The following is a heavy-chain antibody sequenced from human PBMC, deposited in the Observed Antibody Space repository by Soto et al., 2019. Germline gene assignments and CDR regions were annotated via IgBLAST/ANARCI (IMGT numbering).Heavy chain of an antibody. D-gene: IGHD3-10*01. CDR3: ARGGRYGSGSYYNWGWFDP. CDR2: IGTAGDT. Sequence: PGGSLRLSCAASGFTFSSYDMHWVRQATGKGLEWVSAIGTAGDTYYPGSVKGRFTISRENAKNSLYLQMNSLRAGDTAVYYCARGGRYGSGSYYNWGWFDPWGQGTLVTVSS. J-gene: IGHJ5*02. CDR1: GFTFSSYD. V-gene: IGHV3-13*04.